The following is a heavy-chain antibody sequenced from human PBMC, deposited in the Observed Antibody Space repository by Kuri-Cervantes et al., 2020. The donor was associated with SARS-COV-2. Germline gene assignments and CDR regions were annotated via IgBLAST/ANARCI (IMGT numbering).Heavy chain of an antibody. J-gene: IGHJ6*01. CDR1: GFTFSLYG. Sequence: GGSLRLSCAASGFTFSLYGMHWVRQAPGKGLEWVAVIYYDGSNKYYADSVKGRFSISRDNSKNTLYLQMNSLRAEDTAVYYCAKEISTTGHRYFYGMDVWGQGTTVTVSS. CDR2: IYYDGSNK. CDR3: AKEISTTGHRYFYGMDV. V-gene: IGHV3-30*18. D-gene: IGHD2/OR15-2a*01.